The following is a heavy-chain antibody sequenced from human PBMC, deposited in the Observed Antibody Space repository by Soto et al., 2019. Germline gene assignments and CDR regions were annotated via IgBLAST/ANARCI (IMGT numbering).Heavy chain of an antibody. J-gene: IGHJ4*02. Sequence: QVQLQESGPGLVKPSQTLSLTCTVSGGSISSDDYYWSWMRQPPGKGLEWIGDIHDTATTSYNPSLKSRLTLSIATSKNRFSLTLRSVTASDTAVYFCASQYYDFSSGALDFWGQGILVTVSS. V-gene: IGHV4-30-4*01. CDR1: GGSISSDDYY. D-gene: IGHD3-3*01. CDR2: IHDTATT. CDR3: ASQYYDFSSGALDF.